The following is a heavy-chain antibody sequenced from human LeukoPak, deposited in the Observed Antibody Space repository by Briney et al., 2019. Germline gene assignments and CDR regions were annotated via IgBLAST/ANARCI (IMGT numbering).Heavy chain of an antibody. CDR3: ARDPDDYGDDGYFDY. V-gene: IGHV3-33*08. D-gene: IGHD4-17*01. CDR1: GFTFSSYG. CDR2: IWYDGSNK. J-gene: IGHJ4*02. Sequence: PGGSLRLSCAASGFTFSSYGTHWVRQAPGKGLEWVAVIWYDGSNKYYADSVKGRFTIYRDNSKNTLFLQMNSLRAEDTAVYYCARDPDDYGDDGYFDYWGQGTLVTVSS.